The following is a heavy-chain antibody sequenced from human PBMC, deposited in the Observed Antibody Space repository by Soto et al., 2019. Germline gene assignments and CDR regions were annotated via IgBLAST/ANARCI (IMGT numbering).Heavy chain of an antibody. Sequence: GASVKVSFKASGYTFTSYGISWVRQAPGQGLEWMGWISAYNGNTNYAQKLQGRVTMTTDTSTSTAYMELRSLRSDDTAVYYCARGITFGGVIPYYYGMDVWGQGTTVTVSS. D-gene: IGHD3-16*02. V-gene: IGHV1-18*04. CDR3: ARGITFGGVIPYYYGMDV. CDR1: GYTFTSYG. CDR2: ISAYNGNT. J-gene: IGHJ6*02.